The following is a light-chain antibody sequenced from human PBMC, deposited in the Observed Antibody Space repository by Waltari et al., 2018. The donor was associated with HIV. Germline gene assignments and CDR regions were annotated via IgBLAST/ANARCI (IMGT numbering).Light chain of an antibody. Sequence: DIPLTQSPSFLSASVGDRVTITCRASQAISSYLAWYQQKPREAPKLLIYAASTLQSGVPSRFSGSGSGTEFTLTISSLQPEDFATYYCQQVNSYPRSFGPGTKVDIK. CDR3: QQVNSYPRS. CDR1: QAISSY. J-gene: IGKJ3*01. V-gene: IGKV1-9*01. CDR2: AAS.